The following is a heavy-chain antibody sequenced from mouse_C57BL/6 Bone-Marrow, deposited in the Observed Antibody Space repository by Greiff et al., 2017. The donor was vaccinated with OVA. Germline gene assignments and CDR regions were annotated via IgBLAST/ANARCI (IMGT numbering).Heavy chain of an antibody. CDR2: IYPRSGNT. V-gene: IGHV1-81*01. CDR1: GYTFTSYG. Sequence: VQLQQSGAELARPGASVKLSCKASGYTFTSYGISWVKQRTGQGLEWIGEIYPRSGNTYYNEKFKGKATLTADKSSSTAYMELRSLTSEDSAVYFCARKEVMVTTGSCAYWGQGTLVTVSA. CDR3: ARKEVMVTTGSCAY. D-gene: IGHD2-2*01. J-gene: IGHJ3*01.